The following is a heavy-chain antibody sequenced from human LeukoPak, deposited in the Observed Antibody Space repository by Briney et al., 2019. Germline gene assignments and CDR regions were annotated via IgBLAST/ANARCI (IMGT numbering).Heavy chain of an antibody. CDR1: GFTFSDYY. V-gene: IGHV3-11*01. J-gene: IGHJ5*02. CDR3: ARAPKFRLVGVPKRPFDP. D-gene: IGHD1-26*01. Sequence: GGSLRLSCAASGFTFSDYYMSWIRQAPGKGLEWVSYISNSGSTIYYADSVKGRFFISRDNAKNSLYLQMNSLRAEDTAVYYCARAPKFRLVGVPKRPFDPWGQGTLVTVSS. CDR2: ISNSGSTI.